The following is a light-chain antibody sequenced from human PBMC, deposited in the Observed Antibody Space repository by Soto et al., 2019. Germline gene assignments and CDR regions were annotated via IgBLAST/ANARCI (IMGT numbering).Light chain of an antibody. Sequence: QSVLTQPASVSGSPGQSITLSCTGTSRDVGAYNYVSWYQQHPGKAPQLMIYDVSDRPSGVSNRFSGSKSGNTASLTISGLQAEDEADYYCSSYTNSRTLVFGGGTKLTV. CDR3: SSYTNSRTLV. CDR2: DVS. J-gene: IGLJ2*01. CDR1: SRDVGAYNY. V-gene: IGLV2-14*01.